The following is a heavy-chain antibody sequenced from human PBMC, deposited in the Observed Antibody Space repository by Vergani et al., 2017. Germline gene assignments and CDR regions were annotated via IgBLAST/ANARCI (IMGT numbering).Heavy chain of an antibody. J-gene: IGHJ4*02. CDR3: ARDRRYSGHYIDY. CDR1: GGSISSSSYY. CDR2: IYYSGST. D-gene: IGHD5-12*01. Sequence: QLQLQESGPGLVKPSETLSLTCTVSGGSISSSSYYWGWIRQPPGKGLEWIGSIYYSGSTYYNPSLKSRVTISVDTSKNQFSLKLSSVTAADTAVYYCARDRRYSGHYIDYWGQGTLVTVSS. V-gene: IGHV4-39*07.